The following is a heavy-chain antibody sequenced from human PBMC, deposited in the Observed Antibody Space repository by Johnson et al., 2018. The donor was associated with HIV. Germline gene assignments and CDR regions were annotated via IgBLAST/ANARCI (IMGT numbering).Heavy chain of an antibody. D-gene: IGHD5-18*01. J-gene: IGHJ3*02. V-gene: IGHV3-30*02. CDR1: GFTFSSYG. CDR2: IRYDGDNQ. CDR3: ARGLIIQLWLQAAFDI. Sequence: QVQLVESGGGLVQPGGSLRLSCAASGFTFSSYGMHWVRQVPGKGLEWVAFIRYDGDNQYYGDSVKGRFPISRDNSKNTLYLQMNSLRAEDTALYYCARGLIIQLWLQAAFDIWGQGTMVTVSS.